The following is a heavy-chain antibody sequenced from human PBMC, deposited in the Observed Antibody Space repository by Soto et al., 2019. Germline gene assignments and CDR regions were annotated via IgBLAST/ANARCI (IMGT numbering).Heavy chain of an antibody. CDR2: IIPIFGTA. J-gene: IGHJ6*02. CDR1: GGTFSSYA. V-gene: IGHV1-69*13. D-gene: IGHD2-2*01. CDR3: ARGSGCSSTSCLRDYYYYGMDV. Sequence: SVKVSCKASGGTFSSYAISWVRQAPGQGLEWMGGIIPIFGTANYAQKFQGRVTITADESTSTAYMELSSLRSEDTAVYYCARGSGCSSTSCLRDYYYYGMDVWGQGTTVTVSS.